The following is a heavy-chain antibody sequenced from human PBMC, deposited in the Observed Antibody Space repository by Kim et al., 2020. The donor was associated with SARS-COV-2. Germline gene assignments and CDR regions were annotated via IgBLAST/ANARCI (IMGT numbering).Heavy chain of an antibody. J-gene: IGHJ6*02. Sequence: SVKVSCKASGGTFSSYAISWVRQAPGQGLEWMGGIIPIFGTANYAQKFQGRVTITADESTSTAYMELSSLRSEDTAVYYCAGVTKPHPATIFGVVNYYYYGMDVWGQGTTVTVSS. CDR1: GGTFSSYA. D-gene: IGHD3-3*01. V-gene: IGHV1-69*13. CDR2: IIPIFGTA. CDR3: AGVTKPHPATIFGVVNYYYYGMDV.